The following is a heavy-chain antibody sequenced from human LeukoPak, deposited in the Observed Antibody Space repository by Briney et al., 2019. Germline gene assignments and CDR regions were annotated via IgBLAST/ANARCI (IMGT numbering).Heavy chain of an antibody. V-gene: IGHV3-74*01. Sequence: PGGTLRLSRAASGFTFSSYWMHWVRQAPGKGLVRVSRINSDGSSTTYADSVKGRFTISRDNAKNTLYLQMNSLRAEDTAVYYCARQLLWFGELFDYWGQGTLVTVSS. D-gene: IGHD3-10*01. CDR3: ARQLLWFGELFDY. CDR2: INSDGSST. J-gene: IGHJ4*02. CDR1: GFTFSSYW.